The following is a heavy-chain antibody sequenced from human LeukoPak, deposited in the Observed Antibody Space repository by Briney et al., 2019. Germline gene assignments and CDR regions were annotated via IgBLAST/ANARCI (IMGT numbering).Heavy chain of an antibody. CDR3: AKDVNLVVPAACDY. CDR1: GFTFSSYA. CDR2: ISGSGGST. Sequence: GGSLRLSCAASGFTFSSYAMSWVRQAPGKGLEWVSAISGSGGSTYYADSVEGRFTISRDNSKNTLYLQMNSLRAEDTAVYYCAKDVNLVVPAACDYWGQGTLVTVSS. J-gene: IGHJ4*02. V-gene: IGHV3-23*01. D-gene: IGHD2-2*01.